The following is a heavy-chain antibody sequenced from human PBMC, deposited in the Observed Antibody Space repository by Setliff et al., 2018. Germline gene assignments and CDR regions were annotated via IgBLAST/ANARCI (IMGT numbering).Heavy chain of an antibody. CDR2: IYTSWST. CDR3: ARQSWDYYYMDV. CDR1: DDSISSRHYY. Sequence: PSETLSLTCTVSDDSISSRHYYWSWIRQPAGKGLEWLGQIYTSWSTNYNPSLKGRATLSIDASKRQFSLKVYLVTAADTAVYFCARQSWDYYYMDVWGKGTTVTVSS. D-gene: IGHD7-27*01. J-gene: IGHJ6*03. V-gene: IGHV4-61*09.